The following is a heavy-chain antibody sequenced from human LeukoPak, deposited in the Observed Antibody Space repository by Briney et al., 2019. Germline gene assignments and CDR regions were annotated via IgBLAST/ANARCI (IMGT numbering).Heavy chain of an antibody. CDR2: ISAYNGNT. CDR1: GYTFTSYG. J-gene: IGHJ4*02. Sequence: ASVKVSCKASGYTFTSYGISWVRQAPGQGLEWMGWISAYNGNTNYAQKLQGRVTMTTDTSTSTAYMELRSLRSDDTAVYYCARDREVGATSPYYFDYWGQGTLVTVSS. V-gene: IGHV1-18*01. CDR3: ARDREVGATSPYYFDY. D-gene: IGHD1-26*01.